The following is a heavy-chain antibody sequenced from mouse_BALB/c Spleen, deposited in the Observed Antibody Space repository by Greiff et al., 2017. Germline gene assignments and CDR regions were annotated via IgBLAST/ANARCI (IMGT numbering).Heavy chain of an antibody. V-gene: IGHV5-17*02. D-gene: IGHD1-1*01. J-gene: IGHJ4*01. CDR2: ISSGSSTI. CDR1: GFTFSSFG. Sequence: EVQGVESGGGLVQPGGSRKLSCAASGFTFSSFGMHWVRQAPEKGLEWVAYISSGSSTIYYADTVKGRFTISRDNPKNTLFLQMTSLRSEDTAMYYCARVGITTVVAPYYYAMDYWGQGTSVTVSS. CDR3: ARVGITTVVAPYYYAMDY.